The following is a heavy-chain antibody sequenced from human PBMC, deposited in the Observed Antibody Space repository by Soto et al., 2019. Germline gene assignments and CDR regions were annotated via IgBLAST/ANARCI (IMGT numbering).Heavy chain of an antibody. CDR2: IIPVFGLV. CDR1: GGTPSNSA. Sequence: QVHLLLQSGAEVKKPGSSVKVSCKASGGTPSNSAISWVRQAPGQGLEWMGGIIPVFGLVKYAQNFQGRVTITADESTNTAYMELSSLRPEDTAVYYGAGGLMVVVGSRAYSGMAVWGQGPPVT. D-gene: IGHD2-21*01. V-gene: IGHV1-69*01. CDR3: AGGLMVVVGSRAYSGMAV. J-gene: IGHJ6*02.